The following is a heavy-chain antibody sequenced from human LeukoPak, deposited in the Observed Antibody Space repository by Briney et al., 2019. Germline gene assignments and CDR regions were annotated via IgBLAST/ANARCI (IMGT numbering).Heavy chain of an antibody. J-gene: IGHJ3*02. CDR1: GGSFSGYY. D-gene: IGHD3-22*01. V-gene: IGHV4-34*01. Sequence: SETLSLTCAVYGGSFSGYYWSWIHQPPGKGLEWIGEINHSGSTNYNPSLKSRVTISVDTSKNQFSLKLSSVTAADTAVYYCARGGYYYDSSGYYPDAFDIWGQGTMVTVSS. CDR3: ARGGYYYDSSGYYPDAFDI. CDR2: INHSGST.